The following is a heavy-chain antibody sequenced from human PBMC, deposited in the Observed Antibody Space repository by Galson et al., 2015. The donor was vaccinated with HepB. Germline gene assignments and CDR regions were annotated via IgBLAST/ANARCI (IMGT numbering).Heavy chain of an antibody. CDR3: ARENGRFLEWLTTFDY. D-gene: IGHD3-3*01. CDR2: ISYDGSNK. CDR1: GFTFSSYG. V-gene: IGHV3-30*03. J-gene: IGHJ4*02. Sequence: SLRLSCAASGFTFSSYGMHWVRQAPGKGLEWVAVISYDGSNKYYADSVKGRFTISRDNSKNTLYLQMNSLRAEDTAVYYCARENGRFLEWLTTFDYWGQGTLVTVSS.